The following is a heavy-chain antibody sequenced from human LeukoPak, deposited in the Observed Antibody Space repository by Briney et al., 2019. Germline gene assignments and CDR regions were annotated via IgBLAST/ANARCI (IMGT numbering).Heavy chain of an antibody. V-gene: IGHV4-59*01. CDR3: ARDRLATTAYDALDI. J-gene: IGHJ3*02. CDR2: IYYSGST. CDR1: GGSISTYY. Sequence: PSETLSLTCTVSGGSISTYYWSWIRQPPGKGLEWIGYIYYSGSTNYNPSLKSRVTISVDTSKNQFSLRLSSVTAADTAMYYCARDRLATTAYDALDIWGQGTMVAVSS. D-gene: IGHD4-17*01.